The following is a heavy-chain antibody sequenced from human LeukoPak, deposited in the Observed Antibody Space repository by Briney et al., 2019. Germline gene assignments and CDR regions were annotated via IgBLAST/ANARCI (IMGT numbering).Heavy chain of an antibody. J-gene: IGHJ6*02. V-gene: IGHV1-46*01. CDR2: INPSGGST. CDR1: GYTFTSYY. Sequence: ASVKVSCKGSGYTFTSYYMHWVRQAPGQGLEWMGIINPSGGSTSYAQKFQGRVTMTRDTSTSTVYMELSSLRTEDTAVYYCAGQYYYYGMDVWGQGTTVTVSS. CDR3: AGQYYYYGMDV.